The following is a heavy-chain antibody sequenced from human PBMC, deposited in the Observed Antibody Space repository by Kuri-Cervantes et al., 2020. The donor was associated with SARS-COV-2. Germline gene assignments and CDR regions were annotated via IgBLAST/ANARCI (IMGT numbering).Heavy chain of an antibody. J-gene: IGHJ4*02. D-gene: IGHD5-18*01. CDR1: GYALTELS. CDR3: ARSGYSYGNDY. V-gene: IGHV1-69*06. Sequence: SVKVSCKVSGYALTELSMHWVRQAPGQGLEWMGGIIPIFVTANYAQKFQGRVTITADKSTSTAYMELSSLRSEDTAVYYCARSGYSYGNDYWGQGTLVTVSS. CDR2: IIPIFVTA.